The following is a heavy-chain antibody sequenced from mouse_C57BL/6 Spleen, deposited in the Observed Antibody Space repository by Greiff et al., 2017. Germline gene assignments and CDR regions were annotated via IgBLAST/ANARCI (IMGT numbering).Heavy chain of an antibody. J-gene: IGHJ3*01. D-gene: IGHD1-1*01. CDR2: ISDGGSYT. CDR1: GFTFSSYA. Sequence: EVMLVESGGGLVKPGGSLKLSCAASGFTFSSYAMSWVRQTPEKRLEWVATISDGGSYTYYPDNVKGRFTISRDNAKNNLYLQMSHLKSEDTAMYYCARNDYYGSSYGPFAYWGQGTLVTVSA. CDR3: ARNDYYGSSYGPFAY. V-gene: IGHV5-4*03.